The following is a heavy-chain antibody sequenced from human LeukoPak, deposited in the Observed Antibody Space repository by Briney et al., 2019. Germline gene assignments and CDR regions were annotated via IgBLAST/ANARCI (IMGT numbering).Heavy chain of an antibody. Sequence: GGSLRLSCAASGFTFSSSAMTWLRQATGKGLEWVSIITGSGGSTYHADSVKGRFTISRDNSKNTLYLQMNSLRAEDTAVYYCAISGTGWYSYWGQGTLVTVSA. CDR1: GFTFSSSA. J-gene: IGHJ4*02. V-gene: IGHV3-23*01. CDR3: AISGTGWYSY. CDR2: ITGSGGST. D-gene: IGHD6-19*01.